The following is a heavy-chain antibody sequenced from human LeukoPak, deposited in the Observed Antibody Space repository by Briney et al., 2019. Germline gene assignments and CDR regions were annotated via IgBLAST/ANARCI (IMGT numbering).Heavy chain of an antibody. V-gene: IGHV4-39*07. D-gene: IGHD1-26*01. CDR3: AKSLGKIDWLDP. CDR1: GGSISSSSYY. J-gene: IGHJ5*02. CDR2: IYYSGST. Sequence: SETLSLTCTVSGGSISSSSYYWGWIRQPPGKGLEWIGSIYYSGSTYYNPSLNSRVTISVDTSKNQFSLKLSSVTAADTAVYYCAKSLGKIDWLDPWGQGTLVTVSS.